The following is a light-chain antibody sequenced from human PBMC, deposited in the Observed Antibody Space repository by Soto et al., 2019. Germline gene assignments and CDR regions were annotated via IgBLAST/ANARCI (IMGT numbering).Light chain of an antibody. Sequence: EIVVTQSPGTLSLSPGERATLSCRASQSIDNFHLAWYQQKPGQAPRLLIHGTSTRANGGIADRFSGSGSGTDFTLTISRLEPEDFAVYYCQYYGTSVTFGGGTTVEI. CDR3: QYYGTSVT. V-gene: IGKV3-20*01. J-gene: IGKJ4*01. CDR1: QSIDNFH. CDR2: GTS.